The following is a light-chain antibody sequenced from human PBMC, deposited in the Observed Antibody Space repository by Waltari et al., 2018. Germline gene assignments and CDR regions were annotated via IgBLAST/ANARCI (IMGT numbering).Light chain of an antibody. CDR2: DTS. Sequence: DIQLTQSSSFLSASVGDRVTITCRASQAINGYLAWYQVRPGRAPKLLIDDTSTLLSGVPAMFSGSESGTDITLTISAPQPEDFATYCSQKRKIVPVTFGGGTKVGIK. V-gene: IGKV1-9*01. J-gene: IGKJ4*01. CDR3: QKRKIVPVT. CDR1: QAINGY.